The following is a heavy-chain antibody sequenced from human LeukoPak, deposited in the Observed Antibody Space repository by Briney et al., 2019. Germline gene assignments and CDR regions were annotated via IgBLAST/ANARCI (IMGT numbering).Heavy chain of an antibody. J-gene: IGHJ5*02. CDR3: AKVVVVPAAIRGGFGP. CDR1: GFTFDDYA. V-gene: IGHV3-9*01. Sequence: PGGSLRLSCAASGFTFDDYAMHWVRQAPGKGLEWVSGISWNSGSIGYADSVKGRFTISRDNAKNTLYLQMNSLRAEDTAVYYCAKVVVVPAAIRGGFGPWGQGTLVTVSS. D-gene: IGHD2-2*02. CDR2: ISWNSGSI.